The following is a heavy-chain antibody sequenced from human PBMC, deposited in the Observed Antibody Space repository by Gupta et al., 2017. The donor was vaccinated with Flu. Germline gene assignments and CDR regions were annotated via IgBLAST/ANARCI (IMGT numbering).Heavy chain of an antibody. V-gene: IGHV4-59*01. CDR1: GDSISRYY. CDR2: THYSGNT. CDR3: ARVQDGDYFYYMDV. Sequence: QVQLQESGPGLVKPSETLSLTCTVSGDSISRYYWSWIRQSPGKGLEWIGYTHYSGNTNNHPSLKSRVSMSVATSKNQISLKLSAVTAADTAVYYGARVQDGDYFYYMDVWGKGTTVTVSS. J-gene: IGHJ6*03. D-gene: IGHD2-8*01.